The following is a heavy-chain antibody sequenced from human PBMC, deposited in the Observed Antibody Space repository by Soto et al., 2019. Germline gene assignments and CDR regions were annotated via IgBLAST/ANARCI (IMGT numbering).Heavy chain of an antibody. CDR3: ANYGDYGWYFDL. J-gene: IGHJ2*01. Sequence: QVQLQQWGAGLLKPSETRSLTCAVYGGSFSGYYWSWIRQPPGKGLEWIGEIHHSGSTNYNPSLKSRVTISVDTSKNQFSLRLSSVTAADTAVYYCANYGDYGWYFDLWGRGTLVTVSS. CDR2: IHHSGST. CDR1: GGSFSGYY. V-gene: IGHV4-34*01. D-gene: IGHD4-17*01.